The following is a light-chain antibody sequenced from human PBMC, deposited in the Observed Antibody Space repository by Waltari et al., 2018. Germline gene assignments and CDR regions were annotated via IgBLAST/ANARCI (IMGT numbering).Light chain of an antibody. J-gene: IGLJ3*02. CDR3: SSYAGSNNWV. CDR1: SSDVGGYTY. CDR2: EVS. Sequence: QSALTQPPSASGSPGPSVTIPCTGTSSDVGGYTYFSWYQQHPGKAPKLMIFEVSKRPSGVPDRFSGSKSGNTASLTVSGLQADDEAHYYCSSYAGSNNWVFGGGTKLTVL. V-gene: IGLV2-8*01.